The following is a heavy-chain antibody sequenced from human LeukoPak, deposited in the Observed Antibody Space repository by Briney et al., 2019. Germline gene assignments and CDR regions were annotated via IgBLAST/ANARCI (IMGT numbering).Heavy chain of an antibody. CDR1: GYTFTSYG. J-gene: IGHJ6*03. D-gene: IGHD2-21*01. V-gene: IGHV1-18*01. CDR3: ARHMNYYYYMDV. CDR2: ISAYNGNT. Sequence: ASVKVSCKASGYTFTSYGISWVRQAPGQGLEWMGWISAYNGNTNYAQKLQGRVTMTTDTSTSTAYMELRSLRSDDTAVFYCARHMNYYYYMDVWGKGTTVTVSS.